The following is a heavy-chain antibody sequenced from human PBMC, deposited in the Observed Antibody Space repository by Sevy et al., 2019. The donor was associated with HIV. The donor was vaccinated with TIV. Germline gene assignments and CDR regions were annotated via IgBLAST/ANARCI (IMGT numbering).Heavy chain of an antibody. CDR1: GFTFSSYW. CDR3: ASDQRDSSGWPYYFDY. CDR2: IKQDGSEK. V-gene: IGHV3-7*01. J-gene: IGHJ4*02. Sequence: GESLKISCAASGFTFSSYWMSWVRQAPGKGLEWVANIKQDGSEKYYVASVKGRFTISRDNAKNSLYLQMNSLRAEDTAVYYCASDQRDSSGWPYYFDYWGQGTLVTVSS. D-gene: IGHD6-19*01.